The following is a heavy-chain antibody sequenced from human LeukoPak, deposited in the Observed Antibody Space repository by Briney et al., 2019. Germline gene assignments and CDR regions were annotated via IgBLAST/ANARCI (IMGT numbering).Heavy chain of an antibody. CDR2: ISSSGST. D-gene: IGHD3-10*01. Sequence: PSETLSLTCTVSGDSISSGDYYWSWIRQPAGKGLEWIGRISSSGSTNYNPSLKSRVTISVDTSKNQFSLKLSSVTAADTAVYYCARGRLTYGSGSYYAYWGQGTLVTVSS. CDR1: GDSISSGDYY. V-gene: IGHV4-61*02. J-gene: IGHJ4*02. CDR3: ARGRLTYGSGSYYAY.